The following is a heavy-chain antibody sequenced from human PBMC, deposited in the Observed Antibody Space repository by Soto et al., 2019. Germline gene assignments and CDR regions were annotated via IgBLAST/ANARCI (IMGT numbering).Heavy chain of an antibody. CDR3: ARGGYYGSGSYYKSGYGMDV. Sequence: SETLSLTCAVSGGSISSGGYSWRLIRQPPGKVLEWIGYIYHSGRTYYNPSLKSRVTLSVDRSKNQFSLKLSSVTAADTAVYYCARGGYYGSGSYYKSGYGMDVWGQGTTVT. CDR1: GGSISSGGYS. D-gene: IGHD3-10*01. V-gene: IGHV4-30-2*01. J-gene: IGHJ6*02. CDR2: IYHSGRT.